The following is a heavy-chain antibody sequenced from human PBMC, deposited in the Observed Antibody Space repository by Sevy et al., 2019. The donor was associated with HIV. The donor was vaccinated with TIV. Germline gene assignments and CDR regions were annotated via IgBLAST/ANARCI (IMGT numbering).Heavy chain of an antibody. Sequence: GGSLRLSCAASGFTFSSYAVTWVRQAPEKGMEWVSLIGGSGETTYYAHSVRGRFTISSDNSKNTVYLQMNSLRAEDTAIYYCARVGGWEVGSLDNWFDPWGQGTLVTVSS. J-gene: IGHJ5*02. CDR1: GFTFSSYA. CDR3: ARVGGWEVGSLDNWFDP. V-gene: IGHV3-23*01. D-gene: IGHD1-26*01. CDR2: IGGSGETT.